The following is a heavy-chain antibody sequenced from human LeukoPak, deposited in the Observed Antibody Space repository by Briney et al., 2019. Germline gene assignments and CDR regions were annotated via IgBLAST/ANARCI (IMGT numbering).Heavy chain of an antibody. V-gene: IGHV3-9*01. CDR1: GFTFDDYA. D-gene: IGHD6-13*01. J-gene: IGHJ4*02. CDR3: AKDRAAAGSEFDY. CDR2: ISWNSGGI. Sequence: GGSLRLSCAASGFTFDDYAMHWVRQAPGKGLEWVSGISWNSGGIGYADSVKGRFTISRDNAKNSLYLQMNSLRAEDTALYYCAKDRAAAGSEFDYWGQGTLVTVSS.